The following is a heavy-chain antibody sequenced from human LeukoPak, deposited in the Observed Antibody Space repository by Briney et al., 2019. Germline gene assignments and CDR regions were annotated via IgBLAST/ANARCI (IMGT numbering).Heavy chain of an antibody. V-gene: IGHV1-18*01. J-gene: IGHJ3*02. CDR2: ISAYNGNT. D-gene: IGHD3-3*01. CDR3: ARDRPLGYDFWSGYYTRDAFDI. Sequence: ASVKVSCKASGYTFTSYGISWVRQAPGQGLEWMGWISAYNGNTNYAQKLQGRVTMTTDTSTSTAYTELRSLRSDDTAVYYCARDRPLGYDFWSGYYTRDAFDIWGQGTMVTVSS. CDR1: GYTFTSYG.